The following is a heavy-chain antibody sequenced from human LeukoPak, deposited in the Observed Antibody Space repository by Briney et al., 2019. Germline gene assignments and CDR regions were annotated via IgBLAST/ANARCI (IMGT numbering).Heavy chain of an antibody. J-gene: IGHJ4*02. CDR3: ARGPDYYDSSGSIDY. D-gene: IGHD3-22*01. CDR1: GGSISSYY. Sequence: SETLSLTCTVSGGSISSYYWSWIRQPPGKGLEWIGYIYYSGSTNYNPSLKSRVTISVDTSKNRFSLKLSSVTAADTAVYYCARGPDYYDSSGSIDYWGQGTLVTVSS. CDR2: IYYSGST. V-gene: IGHV4-59*01.